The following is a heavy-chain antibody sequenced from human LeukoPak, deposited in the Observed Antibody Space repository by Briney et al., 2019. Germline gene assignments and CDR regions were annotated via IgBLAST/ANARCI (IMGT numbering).Heavy chain of an antibody. Sequence: SETLSLTCAVSGYSMSSGYYWGWIRQPPGKGLEWIGSIYHSGSTYYNPSLKSRVTMSVDTSKNQFSLRLSSVTAADTAVYHCARGTGGYYANFDYWGQGTLVTVSS. V-gene: IGHV4-38-2*01. J-gene: IGHJ4*02. D-gene: IGHD3-10*01. CDR3: ARGTGGYYANFDY. CDR2: IYHSGST. CDR1: GYSMSSGYY.